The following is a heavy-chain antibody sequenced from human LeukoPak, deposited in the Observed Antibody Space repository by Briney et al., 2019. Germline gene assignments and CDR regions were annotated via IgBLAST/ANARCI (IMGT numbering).Heavy chain of an antibody. D-gene: IGHD3-16*01. CDR2: IYYSGST. V-gene: IGHV4-61*01. CDR1: GGSVSSGSYY. J-gene: IGHJ4*02. CDR3: ARSLRDYVWGSCSAIFDY. Sequence: SETLSLTCTVSGGSVSSGSYYWSWIRQPPGKGLEWIGYIYYSGSTNYNPSLKSRVTISVDTSKNQFSLKLSSVTAADTAVYYCARSLRDYVWGSCSAIFDYWGQGTLVTVSS.